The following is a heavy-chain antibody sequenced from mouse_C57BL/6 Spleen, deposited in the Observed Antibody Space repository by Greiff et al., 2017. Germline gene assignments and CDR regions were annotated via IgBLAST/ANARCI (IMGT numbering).Heavy chain of an antibody. CDR1: GFSLTSYG. V-gene: IGHV2-5*01. CDR3: AKNGGDYYGSSSWFAY. Sequence: QVHVKQSGPGLVQPSQSLSITCTVSGFSLTSYGVHWVRQSPGKGLEWLGVIWRGGSTDYNAAFMSRLSITKDNSKSQVFFKMNSLQADDTAIYYCAKNGGDYYGSSSWFAYWGQGTLVTVSA. J-gene: IGHJ3*01. CDR2: IWRGGST. D-gene: IGHD1-1*01.